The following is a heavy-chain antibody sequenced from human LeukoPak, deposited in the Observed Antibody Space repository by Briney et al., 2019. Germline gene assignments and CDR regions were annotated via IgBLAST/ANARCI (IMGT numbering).Heavy chain of an antibody. V-gene: IGHV5-51*01. Sequence: GESLKISCKGSEYSFTKYWIGWVRQIPGKGLEWMGIINPGDSHTRHSPPFQGQVTISVDKSISTAYLQLNSLKASDTAMYFCARRPNYGQYYFDSWGQGTLVTVSS. D-gene: IGHD3-10*01. CDR1: EYSFTKYW. CDR2: INPGDSHT. J-gene: IGHJ4*01. CDR3: ARRPNYGQYYFDS.